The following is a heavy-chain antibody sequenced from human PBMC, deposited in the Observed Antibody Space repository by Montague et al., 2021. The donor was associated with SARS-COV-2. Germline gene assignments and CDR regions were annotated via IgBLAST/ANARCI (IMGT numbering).Heavy chain of an antibody. D-gene: IGHD5-12*01. CDR2: IYSGGSPT. Sequence: SLRLSCAASGFDFSNYAMGWVRQAPGQGLEWVSIIYSGGSPTYYSASVKGRFTVSRDNSKNMVFLHMNSLSADDTAVYFCAKDMDYSGDDGVFDYWGQGTLVTVSS. CDR3: AKDMDYSGDDGVFDY. J-gene: IGHJ4*02. V-gene: IGHV3-23*03. CDR1: GFDFSNYA.